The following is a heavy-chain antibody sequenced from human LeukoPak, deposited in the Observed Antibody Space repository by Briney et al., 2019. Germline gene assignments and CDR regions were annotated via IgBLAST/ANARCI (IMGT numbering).Heavy chain of an antibody. CDR2: IYHSGST. CDR1: GGSISSSNW. V-gene: IGHV4-4*02. J-gene: IGHJ5*02. D-gene: IGHD2-15*01. Sequence: PSETLSLTCAVSGGSISSSNWWSWVRQPPGKGLEWIGEIYHSGSTNYNPSLKSRVTISVDKSKNQFSLKLSSVTAADTAVYYCARLPRGYCSGGSCYSWWFDPWGQGTLVTVSS. CDR3: ARLPRGYCSGGSCYSWWFDP.